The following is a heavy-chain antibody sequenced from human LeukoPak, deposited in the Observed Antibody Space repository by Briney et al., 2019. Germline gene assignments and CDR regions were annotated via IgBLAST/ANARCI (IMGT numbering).Heavy chain of an antibody. V-gene: IGHV4-59*01. CDR1: GGSISSYY. Sequence: PPETLSLTCTVSGGSISSYYWSWIRQPPGKGLEWIGYIYYSGSTNYNPSLKSRVTISVDTSKNQFSLKLSSVTAADTAVYYCARWSGGDFDYWGQGTLVTVSS. J-gene: IGHJ4*02. CDR2: IYYSGST. CDR3: ARWSGGDFDY. D-gene: IGHD1-26*01.